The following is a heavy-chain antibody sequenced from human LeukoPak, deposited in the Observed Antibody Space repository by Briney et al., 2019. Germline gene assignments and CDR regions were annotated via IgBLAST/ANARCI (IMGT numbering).Heavy chain of an antibody. CDR3: ATHGTYCGGDCYSYF. CDR1: GYIFINYG. J-gene: IGHJ4*01. CDR2: ISPYNGNT. Sequence: ASVKVSCKASGYIFINYGIIWVRQAPGQGLEWMGWISPYNGNTNYAQKLQGRVTMTTDTSTSTAYMELRSLTSDDTAVDYCATHGTYCGGDCYSYFWGHGTLITVSS. D-gene: IGHD2-21*01. V-gene: IGHV1-18*01.